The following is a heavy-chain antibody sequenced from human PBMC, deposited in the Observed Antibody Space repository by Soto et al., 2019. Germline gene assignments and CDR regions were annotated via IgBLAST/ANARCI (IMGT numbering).Heavy chain of an antibody. CDR2: INPAGGTT. V-gene: IGHV1-46*01. D-gene: IGHD1-7*01. CDR1: GYTFTRYF. Sequence: QVQLVQSGAEVKKPGASVKVSCQASGYTFTRYFMQWVRQAPGQGLEWMGLINPAGGTTSYAQQFQGRVTMTRDTSTSTVYMALSSLRSDDTAVYYCARDGTFDYWGQGTLVTVSS. J-gene: IGHJ4*02. CDR3: ARDGTFDY.